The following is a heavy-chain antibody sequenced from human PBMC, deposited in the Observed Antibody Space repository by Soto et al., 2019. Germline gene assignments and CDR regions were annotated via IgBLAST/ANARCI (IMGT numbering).Heavy chain of an antibody. D-gene: IGHD5-18*01. J-gene: IGHJ6*02. Sequence: ASETLSLTCAVSGGSISSSNWWSWVRQPPGKGLEWIGEIYHSGSTNYNPSPKSRVTISVDKSKNQFSLKLSSVTAADTAVYYCARFGYGDYYYYYGMDVWGQGTTVTVSS. CDR3: ARFGYGDYYYYYGMDV. V-gene: IGHV4-4*02. CDR2: IYHSGST. CDR1: GGSISSSNW.